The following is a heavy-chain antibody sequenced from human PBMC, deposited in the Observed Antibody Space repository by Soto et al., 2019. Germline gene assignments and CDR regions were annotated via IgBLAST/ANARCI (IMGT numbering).Heavy chain of an antibody. V-gene: IGHV1-3*05. CDR1: GYTFSSYP. Sequence: QVQLVQSAAEEKKPGASVKVSCKASGYTFSSYPMHWVRQAPGQSLEWMGWINTGNGYTKYSQNFQARVTITRDTSASTVDLQLSSLRSADTAVYYCARDRGGYCSGGSCSEAWFDPWGQGTLVTVSS. D-gene: IGHD2-15*01. J-gene: IGHJ5*02. CDR3: ARDRGGYCSGGSCSEAWFDP. CDR2: INTGNGYT.